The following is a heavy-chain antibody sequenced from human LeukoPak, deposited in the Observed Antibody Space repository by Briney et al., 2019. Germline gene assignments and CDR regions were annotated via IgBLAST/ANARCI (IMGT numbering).Heavy chain of an antibody. V-gene: IGHV4-30-2*01. J-gene: IGHJ4*02. D-gene: IGHD5-12*01. CDR2: IYHSGST. CDR3: ARVCCGYSGLDY. Sequence: SETLSLTCAVSGGSISSGGYSWSWIRQPPGKGLEWIRYIYHSGSTYYNPSLKSRVTISVDRSKNQFSLKLSSVTAADTAVYYCARVCCGYSGLDYWGQGTLVTVSS. CDR1: GGSISSGGYS.